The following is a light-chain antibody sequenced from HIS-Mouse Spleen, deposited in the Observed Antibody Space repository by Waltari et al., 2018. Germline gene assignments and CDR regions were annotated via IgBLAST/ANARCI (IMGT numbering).Light chain of an antibody. J-gene: IGKJ2*01. CDR1: QSISSY. CDR2: AAS. CDR3: QQSYSTPRT. V-gene: IGKV1-39*01. Sequence: DIQMTQSPSSLSASVGDRVTITCRASQSISSYLNWYQQKPGNAPKLLIYAASSLQSGVPSRFSGSGSGTDFTLTISSLQPEDVATYYCQQSYSTPRTFGQGTKLEIK.